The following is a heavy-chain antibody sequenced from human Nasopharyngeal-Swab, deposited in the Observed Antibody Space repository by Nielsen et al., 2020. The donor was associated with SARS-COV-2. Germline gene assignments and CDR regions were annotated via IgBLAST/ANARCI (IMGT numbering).Heavy chain of an antibody. CDR3: AREDGTHDYVWGSYRYSSLYWYFDL. CDR1: GFPFSSYW. Sequence: LSLTCAASGFPFSSYWMSWVRQSPGKGLEWVANMKQDGSEKYYVDYVKGRFTISRDNAKNSLYLQMNSLRAEDTAVYYCAREDGTHDYVWGSYRYSSLYWYFDLWGRGTLVTVSS. D-gene: IGHD3-16*02. J-gene: IGHJ2*01. CDR2: MKQDGSEK. V-gene: IGHV3-7*01.